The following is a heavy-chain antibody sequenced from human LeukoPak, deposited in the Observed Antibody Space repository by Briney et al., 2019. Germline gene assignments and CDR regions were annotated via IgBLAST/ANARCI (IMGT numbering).Heavy chain of an antibody. D-gene: IGHD3-22*01. CDR2: IKQDGSEK. J-gene: IGHJ4*02. CDR3: AGYGGYFYYFDY. V-gene: IGHV3-7*01. Sequence: GGSLRLSCAASGFTFSSYWMSWVRQAPGKGLEGVANIKQDGSEKYYVDSVKGRFTISRDNAKNSLYLQMNSLRAEDTAVYYCAGYGGYFYYFDYWGQGTLVTVSS. CDR1: GFTFSSYW.